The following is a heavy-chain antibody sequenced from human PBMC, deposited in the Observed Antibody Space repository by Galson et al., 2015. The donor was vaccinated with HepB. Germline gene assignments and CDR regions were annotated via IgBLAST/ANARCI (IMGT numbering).Heavy chain of an antibody. J-gene: IGHJ6*02. CDR3: TTKFYGSKRPYYSYGVDV. Sequence: SLRLSCAASGFTFSNDWMSWVRQAPGKGLGWVGHIKSKTDGGTTDYAAPVKGRFIISRDDSINTLYLQMNSLKTEDTAVYYRTTKFYGSKRPYYSYGVDVWGQGTTVTVSS. V-gene: IGHV3-15*01. CDR1: GFTFSNDW. CDR2: IKSKTDGGTT. D-gene: IGHD3-10*01.